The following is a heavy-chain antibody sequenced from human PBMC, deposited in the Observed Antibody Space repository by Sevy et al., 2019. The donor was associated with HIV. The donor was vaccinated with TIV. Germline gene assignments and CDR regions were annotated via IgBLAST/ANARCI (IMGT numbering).Heavy chain of an antibody. Sequence: GGSLRLSCAASGFTFSRYAMNWVRQAPGKGLEGVSVIYSDGTTYHADSVKDRFTISRDNSKNTLFLEMNSLRAEDTAFYYCARGKSGYGYGLNSWGQGTLVTVSS. CDR1: GFTFSRYA. CDR2: IYSDGTT. V-gene: IGHV3-66*01. J-gene: IGHJ4*02. CDR3: ARGKSGYGYGLNS. D-gene: IGHD5-18*01.